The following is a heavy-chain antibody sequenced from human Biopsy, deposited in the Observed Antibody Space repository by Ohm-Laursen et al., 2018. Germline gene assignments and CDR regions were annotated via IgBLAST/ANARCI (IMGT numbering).Heavy chain of an antibody. CDR2: IYFTERT. Sequence: SETLSLTCTVSGGPIDSYYWSWIRQPPGKALEWIGYIYFTERTSYNPSLKSRVTMTVNTSKKQFSLRRSSVTAADTAVYYCASAGYNPDWNFDLWGRGTRVTVSS. J-gene: IGHJ2*01. CDR1: GGPIDSYY. D-gene: IGHD5-24*01. V-gene: IGHV4-59*12. CDR3: ASAGYNPDWNFDL.